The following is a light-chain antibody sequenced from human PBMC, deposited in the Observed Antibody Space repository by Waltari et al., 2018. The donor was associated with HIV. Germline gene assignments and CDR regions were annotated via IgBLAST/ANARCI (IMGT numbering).Light chain of an antibody. CDR2: RDN. J-gene: IGLJ2*01. CDR3: ATWEDSLGGYVV. CDR1: SSNIGRNF. Sequence: QSVVTQPPSASGAPGQRVPISCSGGSSNIGRNFVYWYQQFPGKAPQLLIYRDNQRPSGVPDRFSGSKSGTSASLAISGLQSDDEASYHCATWEDSLGGYVVFGGGTKLTVL. V-gene: IGLV1-47*01.